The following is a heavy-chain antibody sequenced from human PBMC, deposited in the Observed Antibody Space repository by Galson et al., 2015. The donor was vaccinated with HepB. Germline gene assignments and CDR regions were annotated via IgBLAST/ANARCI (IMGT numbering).Heavy chain of an antibody. CDR3: AKSPVVVTAPPLDFDY. Sequence: SLRLSCAASGFTFSSYAMSWVRQAPGKGLEWVSAISGSGGSTYYADSVKGRFTISRDNSKNTLYLQMNSLRAEDTAVYYCAKSPVVVTAPPLDFDYWGQGTLVTVSS. CDR1: GFTFSSYA. CDR2: ISGSGGST. J-gene: IGHJ4*02. V-gene: IGHV3-23*01. D-gene: IGHD2-21*02.